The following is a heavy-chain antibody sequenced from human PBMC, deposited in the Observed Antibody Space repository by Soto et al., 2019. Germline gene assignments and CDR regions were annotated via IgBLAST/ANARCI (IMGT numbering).Heavy chain of an antibody. D-gene: IGHD5-12*01. Sequence: GASVKVSCKTSGDTFTDSSIHWVRQAPGQGLEWMGWINLNSGDTNYAEKFRGRVTMTRDTSIITAYMELTRLKSDDTAVYYCARDLGGYDLYGPDTWGQGTLVTVSS. CDR2: INLNSGDT. CDR3: ARDLGGYDLYGPDT. V-gene: IGHV1-2*02. J-gene: IGHJ5*02. CDR1: GDTFTDSS.